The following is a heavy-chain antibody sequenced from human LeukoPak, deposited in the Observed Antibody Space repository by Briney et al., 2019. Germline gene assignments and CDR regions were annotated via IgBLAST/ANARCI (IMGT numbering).Heavy chain of an antibody. Sequence: SDTLSLTCTVSGYSINSGYYLGWIRQPPRKGLEWIGTLSHSGSSHYNPSLKSRVPISVDHSKNQFSLNLNPLTASDTAVFCCARSWFGEYGGGAFDIWGQGTMVTVSS. CDR1: GYSINSGYY. J-gene: IGHJ3*02. D-gene: IGHD3-10*01. CDR2: LSHSGSS. V-gene: IGHV4-38-2*02. CDR3: ARSWFGEYGGGAFDI.